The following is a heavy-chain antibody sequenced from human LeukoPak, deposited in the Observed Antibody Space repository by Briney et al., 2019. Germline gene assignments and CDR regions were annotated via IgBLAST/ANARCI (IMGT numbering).Heavy chain of an antibody. CDR3: ARNQGSLTRSWYTGY. CDR2: INPYSGDT. J-gene: IGHJ4*02. D-gene: IGHD6-13*01. Sequence: ASVKVSCKASGYTFTGYHIHWLRQAPGQGLEWMGRINPYSGDTNFAQKFQGRVTMTRDTSITTAYMDLSSLTSDDTAVYFCARNQGSLTRSWYTGYWGQGTQVTVSS. CDR1: GYTFTGYH. V-gene: IGHV1-2*06.